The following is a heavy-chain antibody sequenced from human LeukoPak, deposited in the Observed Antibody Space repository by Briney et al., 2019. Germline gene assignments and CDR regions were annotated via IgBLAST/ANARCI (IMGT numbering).Heavy chain of an antibody. CDR3: ATNPDYSNYQYYFDY. V-gene: IGHV4-34*01. Sequence: SETLSLTCAVYGGSFNDYSWNWIRQPPGKGLEWIGEINHSGSTNYNPSLKSRVTISIDTSKNQFSLKLSSVTAADTAVYYCATNPDYSNYQYYFDYWGQGTLVTVSS. CDR2: INHSGST. D-gene: IGHD4-11*01. CDR1: GGSFNDYS. J-gene: IGHJ4*02.